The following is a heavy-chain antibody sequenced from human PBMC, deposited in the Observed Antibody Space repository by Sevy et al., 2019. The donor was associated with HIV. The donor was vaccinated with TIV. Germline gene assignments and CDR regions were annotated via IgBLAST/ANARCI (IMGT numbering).Heavy chain of an antibody. CDR1: GFTFSSYA. J-gene: IGHJ3*02. D-gene: IGHD5-12*01. V-gene: IGHV3-64*02. CDR3: ARGGVATIINDAFDI. Sequence: GGSLRLSCAASGFTFSSYAMHWVRQAPGKGLEYVSAISSNGGSTYYADSVKGRFTISRDNSKNTLYLQMGSLRAEDMAVSYCARGGVATIINDAFDIWGQGTMVTVSS. CDR2: ISSNGGST.